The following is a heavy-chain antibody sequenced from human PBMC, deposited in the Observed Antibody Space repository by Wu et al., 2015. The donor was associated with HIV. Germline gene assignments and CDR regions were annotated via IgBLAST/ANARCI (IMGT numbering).Heavy chain of an antibody. D-gene: IGHD6-19*01. Sequence: QVHLVQSGAEVKKPGSSVKVSCKASGGIFTKYDINWVRQAPGKGLEWMGGTTPMFGSTNYAQKFQGRVTTTSDVYTSTVYLELSSLRSEDTAVYYCAIRGWYDGGNWFDPWGQGTLVTVSS. CDR1: GGIFTKYD. V-gene: IGHV1-69*05. CDR3: AIRGWYDGGNWFDP. J-gene: IGHJ5*02. CDR2: TTPMFGST.